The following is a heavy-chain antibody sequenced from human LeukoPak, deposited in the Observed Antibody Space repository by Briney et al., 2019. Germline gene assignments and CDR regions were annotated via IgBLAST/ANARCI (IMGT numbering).Heavy chain of an antibody. V-gene: IGHV1-8*02. D-gene: IGHD3-9*01. CDR2: MNPNSGNT. CDR3: ATANILTGYPGYFDY. Sequence: GASVKVSCKASGGTFSSYAISWVRQAPGQGLEWMGWMNPNSGNTGYAQKFQGRVTMTEDTSTDTAYMELSSLRSEDTAVYYCATANILTGYPGYFDYWGQGTLVTVSS. CDR1: GGTFSSYA. J-gene: IGHJ4*02.